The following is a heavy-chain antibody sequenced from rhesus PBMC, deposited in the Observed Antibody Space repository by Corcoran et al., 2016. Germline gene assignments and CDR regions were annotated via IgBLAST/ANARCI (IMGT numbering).Heavy chain of an antibody. V-gene: IGHV3-116*02. Sequence: EVRLGESGGGLVQPVGSLRLSCAAAGFTFSDYYMNWVRQAKGKGPECVGFIRNKAYGGTAEYAASVKGRFTISRDDSKSIASLQMSSLKTEDTAVYYCTRDQGYSSGWYSYYWGQGVLVTVSS. J-gene: IGHJ4*01. CDR2: IRNKAYGGTA. CDR3: TRDQGYSSGWYSYY. CDR1: GFTFSDYY. D-gene: IGHD6-31*01.